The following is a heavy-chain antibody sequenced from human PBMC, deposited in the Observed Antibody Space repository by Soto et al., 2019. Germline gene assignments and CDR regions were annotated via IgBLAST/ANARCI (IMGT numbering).Heavy chain of an antibody. Sequence: SETLSLTCAVYGGSFSGYYWSWIRQPPGKGLEWIGEINHSGSTNYNPSLKSRVTISVDTSKNQFSLKLSSVTAADTAVYYCARVTGYTYSSGWYFWFDPWGQGTLVTVSS. CDR1: GGSFSGYY. J-gene: IGHJ5*02. D-gene: IGHD6-19*01. CDR2: INHSGST. CDR3: ARVTGYTYSSGWYFWFDP. V-gene: IGHV4-34*01.